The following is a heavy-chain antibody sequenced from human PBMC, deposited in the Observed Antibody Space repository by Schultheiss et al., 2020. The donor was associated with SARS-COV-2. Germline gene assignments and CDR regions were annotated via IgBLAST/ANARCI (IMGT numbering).Heavy chain of an antibody. CDR3: ARGYLDRSSWRWFDP. Sequence: SETLSLTCAVYGWSFRGYYWSCIRQPAGKGLAWIGRIYTSGSTNYNPSLKSRVTMSVETSKNQFSLKLSSVTAADTAVYYCARGYLDRSSWRWFDPWGQGTLVTGSS. V-gene: IGHV4-59*10. D-gene: IGHD6-13*01. J-gene: IGHJ5*02. CDR2: IYTSGST. CDR1: GWSFRGYY.